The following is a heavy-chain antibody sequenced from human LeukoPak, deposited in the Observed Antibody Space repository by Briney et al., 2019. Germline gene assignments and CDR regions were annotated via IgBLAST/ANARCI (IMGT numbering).Heavy chain of an antibody. D-gene: IGHD1-26*01. V-gene: IGHV3-23*01. CDR1: GFTFSSYA. CDR3: ATISGSSWYDAFHM. J-gene: IGHJ3*02. Sequence: PGGSLRLSCAASGFTFSSYAMSWVRQAPGKGLEWVSAISGSGDTTYYADSVKGRFTISRDNSKNTLYLQMNSLRAEDTAVYYCATISGSSWYDAFHMWGQGTMVTVSS. CDR2: ISGSGDTT.